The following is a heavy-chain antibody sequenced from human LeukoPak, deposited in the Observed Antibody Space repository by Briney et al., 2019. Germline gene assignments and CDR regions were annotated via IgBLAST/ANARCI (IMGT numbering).Heavy chain of an antibody. CDR1: GGTFISYA. CDR3: AREVTGTATSYYYGMDV. J-gene: IGHJ6*02. D-gene: IGHD1-20*01. Sequence: APVKVSCKASGGTFISYAISWVRQAPGQGLEWMGGIIPIFGTANYAQKFQGRVTITADESTSTAYMELSSLRSEDTAVYYCAREVTGTATSYYYGMDVWGQGTTVTVSS. V-gene: IGHV1-69*13. CDR2: IIPIFGTA.